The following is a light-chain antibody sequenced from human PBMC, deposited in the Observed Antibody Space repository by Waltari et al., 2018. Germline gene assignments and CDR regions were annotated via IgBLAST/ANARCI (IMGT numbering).Light chain of an antibody. CDR2: GAS. CDR1: QSVSSN. J-gene: IGKJ4*01. Sequence: EIVMTQSPATLSVSPGERATLSCRASQSVSSNLAWYQQKPGQAPRLLLYGASTRSTGIPARFSGRGSGTEFTLTISSLQSEDFAVYYCQQYNNWPSLTFGGGTKVEIK. CDR3: QQYNNWPSLT. V-gene: IGKV3-15*01.